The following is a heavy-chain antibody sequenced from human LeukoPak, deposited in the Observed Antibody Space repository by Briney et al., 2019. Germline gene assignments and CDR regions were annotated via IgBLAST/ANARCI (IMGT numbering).Heavy chain of an antibody. CDR1: GFTFSSYG. Sequence: GGSLILSCAASGFTFSSYGMSWVRQAPGKGLEWVSAISGSGGSTYYADSVKGRFTISRDNSKDTLYLQMNSLRAEDTAVYYCAKSKIGMVATSFYDGWGQGTLVTVSS. J-gene: IGHJ4*02. D-gene: IGHD5-12*01. CDR2: ISGSGGST. V-gene: IGHV3-23*01. CDR3: AKSKIGMVATSFYDG.